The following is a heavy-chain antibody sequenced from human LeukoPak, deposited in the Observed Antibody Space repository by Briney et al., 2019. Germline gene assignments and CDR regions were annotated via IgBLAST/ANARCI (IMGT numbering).Heavy chain of an antibody. CDR1: GGTFSSYA. D-gene: IGHD2-15*01. CDR3: ARADIVVVVAATPGASWFDP. J-gene: IGHJ5*02. CDR2: IIPIFGTA. Sequence: SVKVSCKASGGTFSSYAISWVRQAPGQGLEWMGGIIPIFGTANYAQKFQGRVTITADESTSTAYKELSSLRSEDTAVYYCARADIVVVVAATPGASWFDPWGQGTLVTVSS. V-gene: IGHV1-69*13.